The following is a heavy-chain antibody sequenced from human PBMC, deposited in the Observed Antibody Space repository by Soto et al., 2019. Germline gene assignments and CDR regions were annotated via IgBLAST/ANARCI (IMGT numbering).Heavy chain of an antibody. CDR2: FDPEDEAI. CDR3: ARSPSYHPFDY. CDR1: GYSLTAFS. J-gene: IGHJ4*02. Sequence: QVQLVQSGAEVKKPGASVKVSCKVSGYSLTAFSMHWVRQAPGEGPEWMGTFDPEDEAIIYAPKFQGRVTLTEDTSTDTAYMELSSLRPDDTAGYYCARSPSYHPFDYWGQGTLVTVSS. D-gene: IGHD3-16*02. V-gene: IGHV1-24*01.